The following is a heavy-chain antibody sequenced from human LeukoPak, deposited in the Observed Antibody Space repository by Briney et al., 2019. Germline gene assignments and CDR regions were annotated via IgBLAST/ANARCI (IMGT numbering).Heavy chain of an antibody. V-gene: IGHV3-23*01. CDR1: GFTFSSYA. Sequence: GGSLRLSCAASGFTFSSYAMSWVRQSPGKGLEWVSGLSGGGGSTYYAYYTDSVKGRFTISRDNSKNTLYLQMNSLRAEDTAVYYCAREHMVRGVNIFYGMDVWGQGTTVTVSS. D-gene: IGHD3-10*01. CDR3: AREHMVRGVNIFYGMDV. CDR2: LSGGGGST. J-gene: IGHJ6*02.